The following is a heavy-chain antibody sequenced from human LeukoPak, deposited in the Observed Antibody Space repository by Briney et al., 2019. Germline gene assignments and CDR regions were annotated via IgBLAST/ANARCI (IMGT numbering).Heavy chain of an antibody. J-gene: IGHJ4*02. D-gene: IGHD5-18*01. CDR2: IIPILGIA. V-gene: IGHV1-69*02. CDR1: GGTFSSYT. CDR3: ARVVDTAMVGY. Sequence: SVKVSCKASGGTFSSYTISCVRQAPGQGLEWMGRIIPILGIANYAQKFQGRVTITADKSTSTAYMELSSLRSEDTAVYYCARVVDTAMVGYWGQGTLVTDSS.